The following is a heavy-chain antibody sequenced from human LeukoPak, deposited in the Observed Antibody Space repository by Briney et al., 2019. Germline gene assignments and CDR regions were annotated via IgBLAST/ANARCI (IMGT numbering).Heavy chain of an antibody. J-gene: IGHJ4*02. V-gene: IGHV1-2*02. Sequence: ASVTVSCRASGYTFTDYYIHWVRQAPGQGLEWMGWISPHTVGSNLAQTFHGRVTITRDTYTSTVHMELSRLTSDDTAMYYCARGLAYYDSSGYPTIWGQGTLVTVSS. CDR2: ISPHTVGS. CDR3: ARGLAYYDSSGYPTI. D-gene: IGHD3-22*01. CDR1: GYTFTDYY.